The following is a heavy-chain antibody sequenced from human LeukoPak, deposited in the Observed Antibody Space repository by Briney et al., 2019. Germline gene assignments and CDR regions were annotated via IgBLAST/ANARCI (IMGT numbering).Heavy chain of an antibody. V-gene: IGHV4-34*01. D-gene: IGHD2-15*01. J-gene: IGHJ3*02. CDR2: IYYSGST. CDR1: GGSFSGYY. CDR3: ARARWGCSGGSCYRTDAFDI. Sequence: SETLSLTCAVYGGSFSGYYWSWIRQPPGKGLEWIGSIYYSGSTYYNPSLKSRVTISVDTSKNQFSLKLSSVTAADTAVYYCARARWGCSGGSCYRTDAFDIWGQGTMVTVSS.